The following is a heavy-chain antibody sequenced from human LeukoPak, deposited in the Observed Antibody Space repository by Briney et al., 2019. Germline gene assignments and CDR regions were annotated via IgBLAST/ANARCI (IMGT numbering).Heavy chain of an antibody. CDR3: AKDPGYQVVYCFDY. J-gene: IGHJ4*02. CDR2: ISGSGGST. CDR1: GFTFSSYS. V-gene: IGHV3-23*01. D-gene: IGHD2-2*01. Sequence: PGGSLRLSCAASGFTFSSYSMSWVRQAPGKGLEWVSGISGSGGSTDYADSVKGRFTISRDNSKNTLYLQMNSLRVEDTAAYYCAKDPGYQVVYCFDYWGQGTLVTVSS.